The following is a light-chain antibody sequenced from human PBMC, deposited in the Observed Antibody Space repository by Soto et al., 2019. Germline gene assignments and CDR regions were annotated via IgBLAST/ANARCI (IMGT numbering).Light chain of an antibody. V-gene: IGKV3-20*01. J-gene: IGKJ1*01. Sequence: EIVLTQSPGTLSLSPGERATLSCRASQSFSGSYLAWYQQKPGQALRLLIYATSRRATGIPGRFSGSASETDFTLTISSLEPEDFAVYYCHHYGSAPWTFGQGTKVEIK. CDR3: HHYGSAPWT. CDR1: QSFSGSY. CDR2: ATS.